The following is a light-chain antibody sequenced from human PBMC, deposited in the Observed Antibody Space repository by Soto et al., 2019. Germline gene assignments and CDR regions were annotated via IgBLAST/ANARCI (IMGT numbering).Light chain of an antibody. Sequence: QSVLTQPASVSGSPGQSITISCTGTSSDVGGYNYVSWYQQHPGKAPKFMIYDVSNRPSGVSNRFSGSKSGNTASRTISGLQADDEADYYCGSYTSSKTLVFGTGTKVTVL. CDR1: SSDVGGYNY. J-gene: IGLJ1*01. V-gene: IGLV2-14*01. CDR3: GSYTSSKTLV. CDR2: DVS.